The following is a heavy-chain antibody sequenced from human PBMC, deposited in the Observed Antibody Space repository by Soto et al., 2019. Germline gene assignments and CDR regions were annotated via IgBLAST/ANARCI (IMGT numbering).Heavy chain of an antibody. CDR3: VRGDNWNDEASDY. J-gene: IGHJ4*02. CDR1: GFMFSNHG. CDR2: IWSDGNNR. D-gene: IGHD1-1*01. V-gene: IGHV3-33*01. Sequence: QVQLVESGGGVVQHGRSLRLSCAASGFMFSNHGMHWVRQAPGKGLEWVAVIWSDGNNRYYADSVKGRFTISRDNSKNTLYLQMNSLRDEDTAVYYCVRGDNWNDEASDYWGQGTLVTVSS.